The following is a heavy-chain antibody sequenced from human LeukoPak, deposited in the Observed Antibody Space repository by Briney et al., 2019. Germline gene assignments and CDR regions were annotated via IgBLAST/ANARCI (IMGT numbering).Heavy chain of an antibody. V-gene: IGHV3-23*01. Sequence: GGSLRLPCAPSGYPFRSYDTSGVPQARGEGVEGVSDIIFRGDATYNADSVKGLFTISRDNSRNKLYLQMNSLRAEATAVYYCARGPGRWKSGSYYMDYWGQGTLVTVSS. CDR3: ARGPGRWKSGSYYMDY. CDR2: IIFRGDAT. J-gene: IGHJ4*02. D-gene: IGHD1-26*01. CDR1: GYPFRSYD.